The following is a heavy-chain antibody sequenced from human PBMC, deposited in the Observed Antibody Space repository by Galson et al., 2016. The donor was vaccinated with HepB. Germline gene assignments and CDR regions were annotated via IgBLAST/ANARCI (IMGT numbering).Heavy chain of an antibody. CDR1: GFTFSIHD. J-gene: IGHJ6*04. Sequence: SLRLSYAASGFTFSIHDMHWVRQVSGKGLEWVSAIETAGDTYYPDSVKGRFTIPRENAKNSLYLQMNDLRAGDTAVYYCTRGKSLLTMPWNYGLDVWGKGTAVTVSS. CDR2: IETAGDT. D-gene: IGHD1-1*01. CDR3: TRGKSLLTMPWNYGLDV. V-gene: IGHV3-13*01.